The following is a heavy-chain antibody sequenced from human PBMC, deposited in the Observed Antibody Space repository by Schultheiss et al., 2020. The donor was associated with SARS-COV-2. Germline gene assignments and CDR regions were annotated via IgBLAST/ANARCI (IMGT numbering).Heavy chain of an antibody. Sequence: SETLSLTCTVSGGSISSYYWGWIRQPPGKGLEWIGYIYYSGSTNYNPSLKSRVTISVDTSKNQFSLKLSSVTAADTAVYYCARDSSSWYKGWFDPWGQGTLVTVSS. D-gene: IGHD6-13*01. CDR2: IYYSGST. CDR3: ARDSSSWYKGWFDP. CDR1: GGSISSYY. V-gene: IGHV4-59*12. J-gene: IGHJ5*02.